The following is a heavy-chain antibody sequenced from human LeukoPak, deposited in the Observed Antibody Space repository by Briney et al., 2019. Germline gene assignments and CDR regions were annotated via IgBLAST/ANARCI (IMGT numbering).Heavy chain of an antibody. CDR3: ARAPYLTGGS. Sequence: PSETLSLTXAVYGGSFRDYYWSWIRQPPGKGLEWIGEINHSGSTNYNPSLKSRVTISLDTSKSQFSLKLSSVTAADTAVYYCARAPYLTGGSWGQGILVAVSS. CDR1: GGSFRDYY. V-gene: IGHV4-34*01. J-gene: IGHJ3*01. CDR2: INHSGST. D-gene: IGHD2-8*02.